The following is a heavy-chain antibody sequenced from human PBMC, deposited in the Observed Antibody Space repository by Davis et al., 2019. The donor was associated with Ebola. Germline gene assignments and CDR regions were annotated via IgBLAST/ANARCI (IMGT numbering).Heavy chain of an antibody. CDR3: ARVLYDYVWGSYPSGY. J-gene: IGHJ4*02. CDR2: ISYDGSNK. D-gene: IGHD3-16*02. Sequence: PGGSLRLSCAASGFTFSSYAMHWVRQAPGKGLEWVAVISYDGSNKYYADSVKGRFTISRDNSKNTLYLQMNSLRAEDTAVYYCARVLYDYVWGSYPSGYWGQGTLVTVSS. V-gene: IGHV3-30-3*01. CDR1: GFTFSSYA.